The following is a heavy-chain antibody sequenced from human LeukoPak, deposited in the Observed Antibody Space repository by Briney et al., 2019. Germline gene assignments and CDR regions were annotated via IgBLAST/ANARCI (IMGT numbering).Heavy chain of an antibody. J-gene: IGHJ4*02. CDR3: AKVHTGDRYVSSGYYFDY. CDR1: PFTVSIDA. Sequence: GRTLRLSCAASPFTVSIDATSWVRQARGKWLESDSDISGSGGSTYYADSVKGRFTISRDNTKNTLYLQMNSLRAEDTAVYYCAKVHTGDRYVSSGYYFDYWGQGTLVTVSS. V-gene: IGHV3-23*01. CDR2: ISGSGGST. D-gene: IGHD3-22*01.